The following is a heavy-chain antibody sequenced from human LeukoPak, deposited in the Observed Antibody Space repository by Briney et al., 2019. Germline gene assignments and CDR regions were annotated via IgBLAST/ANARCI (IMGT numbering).Heavy chain of an antibody. CDR1: GFTFSSYG. Sequence: GGSLRLSCAASGFTFSSYGMHWVRQAPGKGLEWVAVISYDGSNKYYADSVKGRFTISRDNAKNSLYLQMNSLRAEDTAFYYCARDCGGDCFSNDAFDIWGQGTMVTVSS. CDR2: ISYDGSNK. V-gene: IGHV3-30*12. D-gene: IGHD2-21*02. CDR3: ARDCGGDCFSNDAFDI. J-gene: IGHJ3*02.